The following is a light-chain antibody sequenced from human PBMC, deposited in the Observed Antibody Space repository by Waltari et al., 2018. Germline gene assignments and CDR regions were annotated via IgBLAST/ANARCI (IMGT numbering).Light chain of an antibody. CDR2: EVS. CDR3: SSYTSSIYV. J-gene: IGLJ1*01. Sequence: QAALTQPASVSRSPGQSITISWTGTRIDAGGYNYVSWYQQHPGKAPQLMIYEVSNRPSGVSNRFSGSKSGNTASLTISGLQAEDEADYYCSSYTSSIYVFGTGTKVTVL. CDR1: RIDAGGYNY. V-gene: IGLV2-14*01.